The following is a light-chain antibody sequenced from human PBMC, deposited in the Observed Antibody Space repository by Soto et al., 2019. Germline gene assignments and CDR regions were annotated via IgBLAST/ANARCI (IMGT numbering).Light chain of an antibody. V-gene: IGKV1-5*01. J-gene: IGKJ4*01. CDR2: DAS. CDR3: QQYHSYLT. Sequence: DIQMTQSPSTLSASVGDRVTITCRASQSISSWLAWYQQKPGKAPKLLIYDASSLESGVPSRFSGSGSGTDFSLTISSLQPDDFATYYCQQYHSYLTFGGGTKVDIK. CDR1: QSISSW.